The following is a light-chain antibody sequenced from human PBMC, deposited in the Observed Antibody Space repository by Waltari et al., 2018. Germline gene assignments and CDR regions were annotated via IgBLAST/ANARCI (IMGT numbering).Light chain of an antibody. J-gene: IGKJ2*01. V-gene: IGKV1-39*01. CDR2: AAS. CDR3: QQSHSIPLT. Sequence: DIQMTQSPSSLSASVGDRVTITCRASQSISNYLNWYQQTPGRAPKLLIYAASSLQRGVPSRFSGSGSGTEFTLTISSLQPEESATYYCQQSHSIPLTFGQGTKLEIK. CDR1: QSISNY.